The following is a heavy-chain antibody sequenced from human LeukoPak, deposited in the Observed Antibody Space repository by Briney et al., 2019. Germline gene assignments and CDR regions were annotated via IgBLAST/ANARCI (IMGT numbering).Heavy chain of an antibody. Sequence: ASVKVSCKASGYTFTSYGISWVRQAPGQGLEWMGWMNPNSGNTGYAQKFQGRVTITRNTSISTAYMELSSLRSEDTAVYYCARGGSGYYFSWGQGTLVTVSS. CDR2: MNPNSGNT. V-gene: IGHV1-8*03. CDR3: ARGGSGYYFS. CDR1: GYTFTSYG. D-gene: IGHD3-22*01. J-gene: IGHJ5*02.